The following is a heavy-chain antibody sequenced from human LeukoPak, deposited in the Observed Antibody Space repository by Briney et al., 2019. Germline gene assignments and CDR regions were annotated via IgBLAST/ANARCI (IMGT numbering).Heavy chain of an antibody. CDR3: ARDSNGPAF. D-gene: IGHD6-19*01. V-gene: IGHV3-53*01. CDR1: GNYW. Sequence: GGSLRLSCAASGNYWMHWVRQAPGRGLEWVSVIYSGGGTFYSDSVKGRFTISRDYSKSTLYLQMNSLRADDTAVYYCARDSNGPAFWGQGTLVTVSS. CDR2: IYSGGGT. J-gene: IGHJ4*02.